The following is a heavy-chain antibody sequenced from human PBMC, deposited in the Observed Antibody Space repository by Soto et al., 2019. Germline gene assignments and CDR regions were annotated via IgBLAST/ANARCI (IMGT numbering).Heavy chain of an antibody. CDR3: ARAHCSAGSCYYSY. CDR2: ITSNGGST. D-gene: IGHD2-15*01. Sequence: EVQLVESGEGLVQPGGSLRLSCAASGFTFSNYAMHWVRQAPGKGLEYVSAITSNGGSTYYADSVKGRFTISRDNSKNTLYLQMGSLRAEDMAMYYCARAHCSAGSCYYSYWGQGTLVTVSS. V-gene: IGHV3-64*02. J-gene: IGHJ4*02. CDR1: GFTFSNYA.